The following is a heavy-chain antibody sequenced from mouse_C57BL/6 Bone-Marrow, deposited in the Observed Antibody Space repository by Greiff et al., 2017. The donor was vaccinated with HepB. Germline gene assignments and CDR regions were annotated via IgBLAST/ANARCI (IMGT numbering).Heavy chain of an antibody. CDR1: GYTFTSYG. CDR3: ARVRGYDEGNYYAMDY. D-gene: IGHD2-2*01. V-gene: IGHV1-81*01. J-gene: IGHJ4*01. Sequence: QVQLKQSGAELARPGASVKLSCKASGYTFTSYGISWVKQRTGQGLEWIGEIYPRSGNTYYNEKFKGKATLTADKSSSTAYMELRSLTSEDSAVYFCARVRGYDEGNYYAMDYWGQGTSVTVSS. CDR2: IYPRSGNT.